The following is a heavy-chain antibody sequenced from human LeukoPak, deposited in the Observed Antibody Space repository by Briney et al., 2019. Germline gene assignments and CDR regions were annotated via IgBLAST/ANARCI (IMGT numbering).Heavy chain of an antibody. CDR1: GGSFSGYY. J-gene: IGHJ5*02. CDR3: ARGSHESIPGTNGARGGPWFDP. D-gene: IGHD1-7*01. Sequence: PSETLSLTCAVYGGSFSGYYWSWIRQPPGKGLEWIGEINHSGSTNYNPSLKSRVTISVDTSKNQFSLKLSSVTAADTAVYYCARGSHESIPGTNGARGGPWFDPWGQGTLVTVSS. V-gene: IGHV4-34*01. CDR2: INHSGST.